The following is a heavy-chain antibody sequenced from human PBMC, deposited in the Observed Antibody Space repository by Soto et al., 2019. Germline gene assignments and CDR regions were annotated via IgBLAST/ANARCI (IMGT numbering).Heavy chain of an antibody. J-gene: IGHJ5*01. Sequence: PSETLSLTCNDSGDTISGYYWSLIRRPAGKGLEWIGRIYASGSTISNPSLSSRVALSVETYKNQLSLKLNYMTAADTAMYYCARSGYSSGGYTALDS. V-gene: IGHV4-4*07. CDR2: IYASGST. D-gene: IGHD6-19*01. CDR1: GDTISGYY. CDR3: ARSGYSSGGYTALDS.